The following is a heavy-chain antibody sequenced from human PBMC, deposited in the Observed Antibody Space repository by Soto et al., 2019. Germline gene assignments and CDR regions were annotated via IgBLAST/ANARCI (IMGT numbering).Heavy chain of an antibody. V-gene: IGHV4-59*01. CDR3: ARDLMSEAFDI. D-gene: IGHD2-8*01. Sequence: PSETLSLTCTVSGGSISSYYWSWIRQPPGKGLEWIGYIYYSGSTNYNPSLKSRVTISVDTSKNQFSLKLSSVTAADTAVYYCARDLMSEAFDIWGQGTMVIVSS. CDR2: IYYSGST. J-gene: IGHJ3*02. CDR1: GGSISSYY.